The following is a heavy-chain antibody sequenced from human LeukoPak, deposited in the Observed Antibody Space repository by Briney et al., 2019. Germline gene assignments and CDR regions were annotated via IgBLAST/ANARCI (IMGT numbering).Heavy chain of an antibody. Sequence: GGSLRLSCAASGFTFSSYAMSWVRQAPGKGLEWVSAISGSGGSTYYADSVKGRFTISRDNSKNTLYLQMNSLRAEDTAVYYCAKELITYYDFWSGYYVPNYFDYWGQGALVTVSS. D-gene: IGHD3-3*01. J-gene: IGHJ4*02. V-gene: IGHV3-23*01. CDR3: AKELITYYDFWSGYYVPNYFDY. CDR2: ISGSGGST. CDR1: GFTFSSYA.